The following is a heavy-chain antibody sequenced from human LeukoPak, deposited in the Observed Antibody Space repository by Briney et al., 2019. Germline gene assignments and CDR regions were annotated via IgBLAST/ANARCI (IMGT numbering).Heavy chain of an antibody. Sequence: ASVKVSCKASGYTFTGYYMHWVRQAPGQGLEWMGWINPNSGGTNYAQEFQGRVTMTRDTSISTAYMELSRLRSDDTAVYYCARGVVGYSYAPDAFDIWGQGTMVTVSS. CDR2: INPNSGGT. D-gene: IGHD5-18*01. J-gene: IGHJ3*02. CDR3: ARGVVGYSYAPDAFDI. V-gene: IGHV1-2*02. CDR1: GYTFTGYY.